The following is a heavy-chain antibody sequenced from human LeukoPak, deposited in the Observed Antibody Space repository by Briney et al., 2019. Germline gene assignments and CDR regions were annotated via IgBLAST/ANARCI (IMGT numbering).Heavy chain of an antibody. CDR2: INPSGGST. J-gene: IGHJ4*02. V-gene: IGHV1-46*01. CDR1: GYTFTSYY. Sequence: GASVKVSCKASGYTFTSYYTHWVRQAPGQGLEWMGIINPSGGSTSYAQKIQGRVTMTRDTSTSIVYMELSSLRSEDTAFYYCARGSGGSLEERLDYWGQGTLVTVSS. D-gene: IGHD2-15*01. CDR3: ARGSGGSLEERLDY.